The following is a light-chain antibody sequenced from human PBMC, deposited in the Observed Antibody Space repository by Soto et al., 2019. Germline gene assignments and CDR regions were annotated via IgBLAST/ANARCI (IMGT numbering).Light chain of an antibody. Sequence: ETVLTQSPGTLSLSPGERATLFCRASQSVSSNYLAWYQQKPGQAPRLLIYGASSRATCIPDRCSGSGSGTDFSLTISRLEPEDSAVYYCQQHGSSPPSWTFGQGTKVEIK. CDR3: QQHGSSPPSWT. V-gene: IGKV3-20*01. CDR1: QSVSSNY. J-gene: IGKJ1*01. CDR2: GAS.